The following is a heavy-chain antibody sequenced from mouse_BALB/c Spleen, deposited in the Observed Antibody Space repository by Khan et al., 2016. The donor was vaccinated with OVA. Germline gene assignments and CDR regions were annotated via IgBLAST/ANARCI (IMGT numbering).Heavy chain of an antibody. CDR1: GYSFTSYN. J-gene: IGHJ2*01. CDR2: IDPYYGGT. V-gene: IGHV1-42*01. Sequence: VQLKQSGPELEKPGASVKISCKTSGYSFTSYNMNWVKQSHGKSLEWIGNIDPYYGGTTYNQKFMGQATLTVDKSSSTAYMQLKSLTSEDSAVYFCARGGYYFDYWGQGTTLTVSS. CDR3: ARGGYYFDY.